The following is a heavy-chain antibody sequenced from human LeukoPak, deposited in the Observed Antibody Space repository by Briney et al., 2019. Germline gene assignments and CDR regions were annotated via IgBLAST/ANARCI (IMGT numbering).Heavy chain of an antibody. V-gene: IGHV1-18*01. Sequence: ASVKVSCKASGYTFTSYGISWVRQAPGQGLEWMGWISAYNGNTNYAQKLQGRVTMTTDTSTSTAYMELRSLRSDDTAVYYCARAAVAGEVYYYYYYYMDVWGKGTTVTVSS. CDR1: GYTFTSYG. CDR2: ISAYNGNT. J-gene: IGHJ6*03. D-gene: IGHD6-19*01. CDR3: ARAAVAGEVYYYYYYYMDV.